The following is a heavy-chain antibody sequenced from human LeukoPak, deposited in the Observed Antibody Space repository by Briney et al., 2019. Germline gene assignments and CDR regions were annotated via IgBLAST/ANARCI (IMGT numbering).Heavy chain of an antibody. CDR1: GFTFSDYY. J-gene: IGHJ6*02. CDR3: ARSYSNHLFGMDV. D-gene: IGHD4-11*01. V-gene: IGHV3-66*01. CDR2: IYSGGST. Sequence: GGSLRLSCVASGFTFSDYYMTWVRQAPGKGLEWVSVIYSGGSTYYADSVKGRVAISRDNSKNTVFLQMNSVRAEDTAVYYCARSYSNHLFGMDVWGQGTTVTVSS.